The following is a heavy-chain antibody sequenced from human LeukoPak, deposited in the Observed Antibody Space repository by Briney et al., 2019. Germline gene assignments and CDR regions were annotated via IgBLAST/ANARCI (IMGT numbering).Heavy chain of an antibody. CDR1: GYTFTSYD. CDR3: AKDPNFYYCMDV. V-gene: IGHV1-8*01. CDR2: MNPNSGNT. Sequence: ASVKVSCKASGYTFTSYDINWVRQATGQGLEWMGWMNPNSGNTGYAQKFQGRVTMTRNTSISTAYMELSSLRSEDTAVYYCAKDPNFYYCMDVWGKGTTVTISS. J-gene: IGHJ6*03.